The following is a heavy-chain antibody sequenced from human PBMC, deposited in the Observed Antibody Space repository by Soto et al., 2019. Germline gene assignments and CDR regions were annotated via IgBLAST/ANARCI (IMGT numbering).Heavy chain of an antibody. J-gene: IGHJ4*02. D-gene: IGHD1-26*01. CDR1: GFTFTTYN. CDR2: ITTYNGNT. V-gene: IGHV1-18*04. CDR3: ARDAGSYDFDY. Sequence: ASVKVSCKASGFTFTTYNIQWVRQAPGQGPEWMGWITTYNGNTRYAQNFQDRLTLTTDTSTNTAYMELRSLRSDDTAMYYCARDAGSYDFDYWGQGTLVTVSS.